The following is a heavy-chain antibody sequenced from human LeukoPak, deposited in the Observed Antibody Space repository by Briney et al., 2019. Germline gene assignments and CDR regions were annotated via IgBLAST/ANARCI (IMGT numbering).Heavy chain of an antibody. CDR3: ARGGYYGSGNDFRFDP. D-gene: IGHD3-10*01. Sequence: SETLSLTCTVSGGSFSTSYWSWIRKPPGKGLECIGYIHYTGSTNYNPPLKSRVTISVDTSKSQFSLKLSSVTAADTAIYYCARGGYYGSGNDFRFDPWGQGTLVTVSS. V-gene: IGHV4-59*01. CDR2: IHYTGST. J-gene: IGHJ5*02. CDR1: GGSFSTSY.